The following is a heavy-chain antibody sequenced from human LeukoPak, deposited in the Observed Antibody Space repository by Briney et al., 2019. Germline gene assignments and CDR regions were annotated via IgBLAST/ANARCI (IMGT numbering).Heavy chain of an antibody. V-gene: IGHV4-59*12. CDR3: ASAPRGLWLNL. Sequence: SETLSLTCTVSGGSISSYYWSWIRQPPGKGLEWIGYIYYSGSTNYNPSLKSRVTISVDTSKNQFSLKLSSVTAADTAVYYCASAPRGLWLNLWGQGTLVTVSS. D-gene: IGHD5-18*01. J-gene: IGHJ4*02. CDR2: IYYSGST. CDR1: GGSISSYY.